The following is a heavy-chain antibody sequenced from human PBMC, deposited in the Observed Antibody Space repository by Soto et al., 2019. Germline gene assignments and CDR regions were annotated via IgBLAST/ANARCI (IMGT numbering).Heavy chain of an antibody. CDR2: IKQDGSEK. D-gene: IGHD7-27*01. CDR1: GFTFSSYW. CDR3: ARDRAAKWGSRGYFDY. J-gene: IGHJ4*02. V-gene: IGHV3-7*01. Sequence: GGSLRLSCAASGFTFSSYWMSWVRQAPGKGLEWVANIKQDGSEKYYVDSVKGRFTISRDNAKNSLYLQMNSLRAEDTAVYYCARDRAAKWGSRGYFDYWGQGTLVTVSS.